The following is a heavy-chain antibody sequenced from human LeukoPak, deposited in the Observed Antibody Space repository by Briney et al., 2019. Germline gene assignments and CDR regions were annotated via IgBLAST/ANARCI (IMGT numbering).Heavy chain of an antibody. CDR2: IRSKADGGTP. J-gene: IGHJ4*02. CDR1: GFTFSSYT. Sequence: GGSLRLSCAASGFTFSSYTMSWVRQAPGKGLEWVGHIRSKADGGTPDYIAPVKGRFTISRDDSKDTLYLQMNSLNTEDTAMYYCTTRSPARYCSDGACYSSADYWGQGTLVTVSS. D-gene: IGHD2-15*01. V-gene: IGHV3-15*01. CDR3: TTRSPARYCSDGACYSSADY.